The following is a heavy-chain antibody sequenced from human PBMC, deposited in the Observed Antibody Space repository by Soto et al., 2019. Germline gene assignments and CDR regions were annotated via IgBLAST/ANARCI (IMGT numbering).Heavy chain of an antibody. CDR3: ARVPLSGYYVDY. CDR2: ISYDGSNK. J-gene: IGHJ4*02. V-gene: IGHV3-30-3*01. CDR1: GFTFSSYA. Sequence: GGSLRLSCAASGFTFSSYAMHWVRQAPGKGLEWVAVISYDGSNKYYADSVKGRFTISRDNSKNTLYLQMNSLRAEDTAVYYCARVPLSGYYVDYWGQGTLVTVSS. D-gene: IGHD3-22*01.